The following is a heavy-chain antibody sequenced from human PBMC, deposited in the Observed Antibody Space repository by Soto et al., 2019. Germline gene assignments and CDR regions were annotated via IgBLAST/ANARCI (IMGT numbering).Heavy chain of an antibody. D-gene: IGHD6-13*01. CDR3: AREWSAAGHFYGMDV. CDR2: MNTNSDDT. J-gene: IGHJ6*02. V-gene: IGHV1-8*01. Sequence: QVQLVQSGAEVKKPGASVQVSCKTSGYTFTSYDINWVRQAPGQGLEWVGRMNTNSDDTRSAQKFRGRLTLTRDKSMRAVYMKLSNLRPDDSAVYYCAREWSAAGHFYGMDVWGQGTTVAVSS. CDR1: GYTFTSYD.